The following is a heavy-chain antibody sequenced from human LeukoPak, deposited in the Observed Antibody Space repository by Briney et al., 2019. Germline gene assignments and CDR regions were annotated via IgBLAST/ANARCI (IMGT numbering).Heavy chain of an antibody. CDR2: MNPNSGNT. Sequence: ASVKVSCKASGYTFTSYDINWVRQATRQGLEWMGWMNPNSGNTGYAQKFQGRVTITRNTSISTAYMELSSLRSEDTAVYYCATWPGAWYGEDYWGQGTLVTVSS. V-gene: IGHV1-8*03. CDR3: ATWPGAWYGEDY. CDR1: GYTFTSYD. J-gene: IGHJ4*02. D-gene: IGHD3-10*01.